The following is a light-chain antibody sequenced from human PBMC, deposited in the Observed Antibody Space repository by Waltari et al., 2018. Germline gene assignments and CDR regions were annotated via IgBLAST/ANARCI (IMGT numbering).Light chain of an antibody. V-gene: IGLV6-57*03. CDR3: QSYDGINWM. CDR1: SGSIASNY. CDR2: EDY. Sequence: NFMLTQPHSVSESPGKTVTISCTRSSGSIASNYVQWLQQRPGSAPTTVIYEDYQRPSGVPDRFSGSIDSSSNSASLTISGLKTEDEADYYCQSYDGINWMFGGGTKLTVL. J-gene: IGLJ3*02.